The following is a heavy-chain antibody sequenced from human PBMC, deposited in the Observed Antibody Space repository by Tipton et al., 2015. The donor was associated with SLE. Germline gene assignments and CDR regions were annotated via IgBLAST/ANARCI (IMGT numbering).Heavy chain of an antibody. D-gene: IGHD4-17*01. Sequence: TLSLTCAVSDGSVTTTSNYWGWFRQPPGKGLEWIGSVYYSGSTYHSPSLMSRLSISVDRSKNQFSLNLISVTAADTAFYFCARHYSFDYSDYGGFDSWGQGTLVTVSS. CDR2: VYYSGST. CDR3: ARHYSFDYSDYGGFDS. V-gene: IGHV4-39*07. CDR1: DGSVTTTSNY. J-gene: IGHJ4*02.